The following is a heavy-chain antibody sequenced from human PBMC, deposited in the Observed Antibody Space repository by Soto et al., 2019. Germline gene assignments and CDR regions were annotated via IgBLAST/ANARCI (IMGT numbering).Heavy chain of an antibody. D-gene: IGHD2-2*01. CDR1: GFTFSSYA. J-gene: IGHJ5*02. CDR3: AKDLEADIVVVPAEFDP. Sequence: LRLSCAASGFTFSSYAMSWVRQAPGKGLEWVSAISGSGGSTYYADSVKGRFTISRDNSKNTLYLQMNSLRAEDTAVYYCAKDLEADIVVVPAEFDPWGQGTLVPVSS. V-gene: IGHV3-23*01. CDR2: ISGSGGST.